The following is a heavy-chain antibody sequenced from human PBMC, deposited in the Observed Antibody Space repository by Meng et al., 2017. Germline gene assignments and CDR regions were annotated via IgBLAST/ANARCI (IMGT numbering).Heavy chain of an antibody. V-gene: IGHV6-1*01. Sequence: HGPLQQYGPGLVTPSQTPSLTGAISGDSCSSYSAGWNWIRQSPSRGLEWLGRTYYRSKWYNDYAVSVKSRITINPDTSKNQFSLQLNSVTPEDTAVYYCARGVVYAISYFDYWGQGTLVTVSS. CDR3: ARGVVYAISYFDY. CDR2: TYYRSKWYN. D-gene: IGHD2-8*02. CDR1: GDSCSSYSAG. J-gene: IGHJ4*02.